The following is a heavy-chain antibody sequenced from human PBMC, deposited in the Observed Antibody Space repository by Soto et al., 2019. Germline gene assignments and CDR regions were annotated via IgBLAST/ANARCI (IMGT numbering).Heavy chain of an antibody. CDR2: IYYSGST. CDR1: GGSVSSGSYY. CDR3: ARTFSFSSNPGGVYYFCMVV. Sequence: SETLSLTCTVSGGSVSSGSYYWSWIRQPPGKGLEWIGYIYYSGSTNYNPSLKSRVTISVDTSKNQFSLKLSSVTAGEPAVYFFARTFSFSSNPGGVYYFCMVVLGQGITVTSP. J-gene: IGHJ6*02. D-gene: IGHD3-16*01. V-gene: IGHV4-61*01.